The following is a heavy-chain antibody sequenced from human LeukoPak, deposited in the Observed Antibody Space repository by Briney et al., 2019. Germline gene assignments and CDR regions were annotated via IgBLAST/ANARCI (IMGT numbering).Heavy chain of an antibody. CDR1: GFTFSDYY. J-gene: IGHJ4*02. D-gene: IGHD6-13*01. V-gene: IGHV3-11*04. CDR2: ISSSGSTI. Sequence: PGGSLRLSCAASGFTFSDYYMSWIRQAPGKGLEWVSYISSSGSTIYYADSVKGRFTISRDNAKNSLYLQMSSLRAEDTAVYYCARGQASSWYRHGYFDYWGQGTLVTVSS. CDR3: ARGQASSWYRHGYFDY.